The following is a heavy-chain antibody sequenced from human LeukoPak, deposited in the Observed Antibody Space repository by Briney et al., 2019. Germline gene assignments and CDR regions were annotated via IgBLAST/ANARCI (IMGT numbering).Heavy chain of an antibody. D-gene: IGHD3-9*01. J-gene: IGHJ3*02. CDR2: INPNSGGT. CDR3: ARDGTYYDILTGYPTLQDAFDI. V-gene: IGHV1-2*02. Sequence: ASVKVSCKASGYTFTGYYMHWVRQAPGQGLEWMGWINPNSGGTNYAQKFQGRVTMTRDTSISTAYMELSSLRSDDTAVYYCARDGTYYDILTGYPTLQDAFDIWGQGTMVTVSS. CDR1: GYTFTGYY.